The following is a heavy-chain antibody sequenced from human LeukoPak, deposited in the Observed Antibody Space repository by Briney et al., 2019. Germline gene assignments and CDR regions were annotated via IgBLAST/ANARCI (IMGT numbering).Heavy chain of an antibody. D-gene: IGHD3-3*01. Sequence: GGSLRLSCAASGFTFSTYWMSWVRQAPGKGLEWVANIKQDGSEKYYVDSVKGRFTISRDNAKNSLYLQMNSLRAEDTAVYYCARVVFGVVIYYYYYMDVWGKGTTVTVSS. V-gene: IGHV3-7*01. CDR3: ARVVFGVVIYYYYYMDV. J-gene: IGHJ6*03. CDR2: IKQDGSEK. CDR1: GFTFSTYW.